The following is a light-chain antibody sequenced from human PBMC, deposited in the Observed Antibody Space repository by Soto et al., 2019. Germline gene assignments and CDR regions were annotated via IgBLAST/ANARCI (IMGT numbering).Light chain of an antibody. J-gene: IGKJ5*01. CDR1: QSVSSN. CDR2: GAS. V-gene: IGKV3-15*01. CDR3: QQYNNWIT. Sequence: EIVMTHSPSTLSVSPGSRSNLSCRASQSVSSNLAWYQQKPGQAPRLLIYGASTRATGIPARLSGSGSGTEFTLTISSLKSEDFAVYYCQQYNNWITFGHGTRLEIK.